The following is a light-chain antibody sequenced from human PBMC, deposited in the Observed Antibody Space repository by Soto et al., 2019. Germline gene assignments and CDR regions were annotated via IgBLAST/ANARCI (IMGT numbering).Light chain of an antibody. CDR1: QSVFFSSNNKNY. Sequence: DIVMTQSPDSLAVSLGERATINCKSSQSVFFSSNNKNYLAWYQQNPGQPPKLLIYWASTRESGVPDRFSGSGSGTDFTLTISSLQAEDVAVYYCQQYYSAPLTFGGGTKVAIK. J-gene: IGKJ4*01. CDR2: WAS. CDR3: QQYYSAPLT. V-gene: IGKV4-1*01.